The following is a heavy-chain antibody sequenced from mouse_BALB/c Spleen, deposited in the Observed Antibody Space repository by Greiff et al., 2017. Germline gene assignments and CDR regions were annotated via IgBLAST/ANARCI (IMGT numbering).Heavy chain of an antibody. J-gene: IGHJ3*01. CDR1: GYTFTSYW. V-gene: IGHV1-87*01. Sequence: VQGVESGAELARPGASVKLSCKASGYTFTSYWMQWVKQRPGQGLEWIGAIYPGDGDTRYTQKFKGKATLTADKSSSTAYMQLSSLASEDSAVYYCARGPGAYWGQGTLVTVSA. CDR3: ARGPGAY. CDR2: IYPGDGDT.